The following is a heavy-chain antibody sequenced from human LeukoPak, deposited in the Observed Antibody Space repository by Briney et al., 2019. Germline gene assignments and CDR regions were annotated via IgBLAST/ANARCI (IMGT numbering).Heavy chain of an antibody. V-gene: IGHV4-39*07. CDR1: GGSISSSSYY. CDR2: IYYSGST. Sequence: PSETLSLTCTVSGGSISSSSYYWGWIRQPPGKGLEWIGSIYYSGSTYYNPSLKSRVTISVDTSKNQFSLKLSSVTAADTAVYYFARVNCSGGSCYPGEDWFDPWGQGTLVTVSS. D-gene: IGHD2-15*01. J-gene: IGHJ5*02. CDR3: ARVNCSGGSCYPGEDWFDP.